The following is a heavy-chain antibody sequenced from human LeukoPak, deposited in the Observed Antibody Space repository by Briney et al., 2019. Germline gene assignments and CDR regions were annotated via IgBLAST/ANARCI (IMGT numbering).Heavy chain of an antibody. D-gene: IGHD6-13*01. Sequence: SVKVSCKASGGTFSSYAISWVRQAPGQGLEWMGGIIPIFGTANYAQKFQGRVTITTDESTSTAYMELSSLRSEDTAVYYCARVPGRIAAAGPFDYWGQGTLVTVSS. CDR3: ARVPGRIAAAGPFDY. CDR1: GGTFSSYA. J-gene: IGHJ4*02. V-gene: IGHV1-69*05. CDR2: IIPIFGTA.